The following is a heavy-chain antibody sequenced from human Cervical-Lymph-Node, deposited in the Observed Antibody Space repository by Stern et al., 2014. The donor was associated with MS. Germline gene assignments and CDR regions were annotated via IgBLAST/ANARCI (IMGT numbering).Heavy chain of an antibody. V-gene: IGHV5-51*01. CDR2: IYPGDSDT. CDR3: ARDYGDYAFDY. CDR1: GYSFTANW. D-gene: IGHD4-17*01. Sequence: VQLVQSGAEVKKPGESLKISCKGSGYSFTANWIAWVRQMPGKGLAWMGIIYPGDSDTRYSPSFQCQFTISADKSISTAYLQWSSLKASDTAMYYCARDYGDYAFDYWGQGTLVTVSS. J-gene: IGHJ4*02.